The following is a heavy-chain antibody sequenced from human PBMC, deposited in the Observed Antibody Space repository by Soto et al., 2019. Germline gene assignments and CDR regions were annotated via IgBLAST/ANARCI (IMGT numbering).Heavy chain of an antibody. CDR1: GYSFTSYW. CDR3: ARQADTAMVPYYYGMDV. Sequence: GESLKISCKGSGYSFTSYWIGWVRQMPGKGLEWMGIIYPGDSDTRYSPSFQGQVTISADKSISTAYLQWSSLKASDTAMYYCARQADTAMVPYYYGMDVWGQGTTVTVSS. CDR2: IYPGDSDT. D-gene: IGHD5-18*01. J-gene: IGHJ6*02. V-gene: IGHV5-51*01.